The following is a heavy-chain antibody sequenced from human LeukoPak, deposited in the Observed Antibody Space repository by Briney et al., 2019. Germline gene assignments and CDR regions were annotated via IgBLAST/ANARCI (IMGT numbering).Heavy chain of an antibody. CDR2: INTNTGNP. Sequence: GASVKVSCKASGYTFTSYAMNWVRQAPGQGLEWMGWINTNTGNPTYAQDFTGRFVFSLDTSVSTAYLQISSLKAEDTAVYYCARERNDCYGSSGCVGDSYMDVWGKGTTVTVSS. V-gene: IGHV7-4-1*02. J-gene: IGHJ6*03. CDR1: GYTFTSYA. D-gene: IGHD3-22*01. CDR3: ARERNDCYGSSGCVGDSYMDV.